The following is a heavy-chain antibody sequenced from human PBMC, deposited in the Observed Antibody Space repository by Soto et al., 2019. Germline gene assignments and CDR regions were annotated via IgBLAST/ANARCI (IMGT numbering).Heavy chain of an antibody. J-gene: IGHJ4*02. CDR3: ARHACLYYHDSSGYYAGGSFDS. Sequence: QSPDKGLEWIGHIYDGGSTYNNPSLTSRVTISVDTSKNQFSLKLSSVTAADTAVYYCARHACLYYHDSSGYYAGGSFDSCGQGLLV. V-gene: IGHV4-30-4*01. D-gene: IGHD3-22*01. CDR2: IYDGGST.